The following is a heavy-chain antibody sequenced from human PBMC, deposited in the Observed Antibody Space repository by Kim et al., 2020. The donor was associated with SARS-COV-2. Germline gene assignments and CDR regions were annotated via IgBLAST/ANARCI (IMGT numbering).Heavy chain of an antibody. J-gene: IGHJ3*02. D-gene: IGHD3-22*01. CDR1: GYTFTSYG. CDR2: ISAYNGNT. V-gene: IGHV1-18*01. Sequence: ASVKVSCKASGYTFTSYGISWVRQAPGQGLEWMGWISAYNGNTNYAQKLQGRVTMTTDTSTSTAYMELRSLRSDDTAVYYCARDTPLDYYDSSGYFPHGAAFDIWGQGTMVTVSS. CDR3: ARDTPLDYYDSSGYFPHGAAFDI.